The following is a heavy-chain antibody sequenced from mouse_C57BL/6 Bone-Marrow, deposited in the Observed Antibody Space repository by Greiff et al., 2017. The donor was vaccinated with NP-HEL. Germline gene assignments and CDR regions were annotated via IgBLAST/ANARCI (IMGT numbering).Heavy chain of an antibody. D-gene: IGHD1-1*01. V-gene: IGHV1-81*01. J-gene: IGHJ4*01. Sequence: QVHVKQSGAELARPGASVKLSCKASGYTFTSYGISWVKQRTGQGLEWIGEIYPRSGNTYYNEKFKGKATLTADKSSSTAYMELRSLTSEDSAVYFCARYYGSRNDAMDYWGQGTSVTVSS. CDR2: IYPRSGNT. CDR1: GYTFTSYG. CDR3: ARYYGSRNDAMDY.